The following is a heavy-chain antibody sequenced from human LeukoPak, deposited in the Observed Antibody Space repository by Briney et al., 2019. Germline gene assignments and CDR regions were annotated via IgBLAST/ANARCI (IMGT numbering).Heavy chain of an antibody. Sequence: GGSLRLSCAASGFTFSSYSMNWVRQAPGKGLEWVSSISSSNSYIYYADSVKGRFTISRDNAKNSLYLQMNSLRAEDTAVYYCASLDIVVVPAAIPFDYWGQGTLVTVSS. CDR1: GFTFSSYS. D-gene: IGHD2-2*02. CDR2: ISSSNSYI. V-gene: IGHV3-21*01. J-gene: IGHJ4*02. CDR3: ASLDIVVVPAAIPFDY.